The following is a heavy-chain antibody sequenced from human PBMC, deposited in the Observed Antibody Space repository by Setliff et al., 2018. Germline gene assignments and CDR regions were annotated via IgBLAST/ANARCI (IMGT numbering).Heavy chain of an antibody. Sequence: ASVKVSCKASGYTFTGSHIHWVRQAPGQGVEWMGWINPNSGGTNYAQQFRGRVTMTTDISTSTVYMELRTLRSDDTAVYYCARRPIALAGYRKGAFDIWGQGTMVTVSS. J-gene: IGHJ3*02. CDR2: INPNSGGT. CDR1: GYTFTGSH. V-gene: IGHV1-2*02. D-gene: IGHD6-19*01. CDR3: ARRPIALAGYRKGAFDI.